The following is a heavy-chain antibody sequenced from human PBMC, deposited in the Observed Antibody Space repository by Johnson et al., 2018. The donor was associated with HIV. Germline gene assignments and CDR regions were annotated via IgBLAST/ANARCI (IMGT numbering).Heavy chain of an antibody. CDR2: IYSGGST. Sequence: VQLVESGGGLIQPGGSLRLSCAASGFTVSSNYMSWVRQAPGKGLEWVSIIYSGGSTYYAESVKGRFIISRDNSKNTLYLHMNSLRAEDTAVYYCARAKYGGACDVWGQGTMVSVSS. D-gene: IGHD3-16*01. J-gene: IGHJ3*01. CDR1: GFTVSSNY. CDR3: ARAKYGGACDV. V-gene: IGHV3-53*01.